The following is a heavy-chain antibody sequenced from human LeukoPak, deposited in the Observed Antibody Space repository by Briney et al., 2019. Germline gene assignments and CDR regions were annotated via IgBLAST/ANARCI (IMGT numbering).Heavy chain of an antibody. CDR3: ARVRIAVAGTFADY. CDR1: GFTFSSYA. J-gene: IGHJ4*02. D-gene: IGHD6-19*01. Sequence: GGSLRLSCAASGFTFSSYAMHWVRQAPGKGLEWVAVISYDGSNKYYADSVKGRFTISRDNAKNTLYLQMNSLRAEDTAVYYCARVRIAVAGTFADYWGQGTLVTVSS. CDR2: ISYDGSNK. V-gene: IGHV3-30-3*01.